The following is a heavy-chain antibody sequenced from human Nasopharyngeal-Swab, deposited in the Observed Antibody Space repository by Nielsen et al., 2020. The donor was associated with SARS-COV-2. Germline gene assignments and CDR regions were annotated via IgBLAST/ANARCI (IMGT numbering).Heavy chain of an antibody. Sequence: SVKVSCKASGGTFSSYAISWVRQAPGQGLKWMGRIIPILGIANYAQKFQGRVTITADKSTSTAYMELSSLRSEDTAVYYCARGDSSWPYYFDYWGQGTLVTVSS. J-gene: IGHJ4*02. CDR3: ARGDSSWPYYFDY. V-gene: IGHV1-69*04. CDR2: IIPILGIA. CDR1: GGTFSSYA. D-gene: IGHD3-22*01.